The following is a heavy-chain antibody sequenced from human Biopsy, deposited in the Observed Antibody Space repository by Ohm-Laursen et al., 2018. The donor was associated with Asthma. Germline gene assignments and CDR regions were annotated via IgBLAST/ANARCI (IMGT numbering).Heavy chain of an antibody. CDR1: GDSFSNYA. D-gene: IGHD7-27*01. J-gene: IGHJ5*02. V-gene: IGHV1-69*13. CDR2: LIPVLGTA. CDR3: ARVQKSPGDRWFDP. Sequence: VASVKVSCKASGDSFSNYAISWVRQAPRQGLEWMGGLIPVLGTADYAQMFEGRVTITADESTSTAYMELSRLTSDDTAVYYCARVQKSPGDRWFDPWGQGTLVTVSS.